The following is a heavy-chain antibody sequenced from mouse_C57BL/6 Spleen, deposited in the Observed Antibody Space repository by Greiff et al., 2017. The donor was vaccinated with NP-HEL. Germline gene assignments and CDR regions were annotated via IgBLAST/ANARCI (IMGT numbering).Heavy chain of an antibody. V-gene: IGHV6-3*01. J-gene: IGHJ2*01. CDR1: GFTFSNYW. D-gene: IGHD2-2*01. CDR3: TGGYYGYDEGDY. Sequence: EVMLVESGGGLVQPGGSMKLSCVASGFTFSNYWMNWVRQSPEKGLEWVAQIRLKSDNYATHYAESVKGRFTISRDDSKSSVYLQMNNLRAEDTGIYYCTGGYYGYDEGDYWGQGTTLTVSS. CDR2: IRLKSDNYAT.